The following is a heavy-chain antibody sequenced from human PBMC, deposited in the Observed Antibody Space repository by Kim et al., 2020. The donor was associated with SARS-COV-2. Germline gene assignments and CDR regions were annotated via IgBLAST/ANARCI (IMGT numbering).Heavy chain of an antibody. Sequence: GGSLRLSCAASGFTFSSYSMNWVRQAPGKGLEWVSSISSSSSYIYYADSVKGRFTISRDNAKNSLYLQMNSLRAEDTAVYYCARDLVDTAMVSGFDYWGQGTLVTVSS. D-gene: IGHD5-18*01. V-gene: IGHV3-21*01. CDR2: ISSSSSYI. CDR1: GFTFSSYS. CDR3: ARDLVDTAMVSGFDY. J-gene: IGHJ4*02.